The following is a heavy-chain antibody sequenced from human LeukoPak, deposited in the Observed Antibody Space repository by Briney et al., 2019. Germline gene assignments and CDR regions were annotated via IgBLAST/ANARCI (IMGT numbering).Heavy chain of an antibody. CDR1: GFTFSSYG. V-gene: IGHV3-33*01. D-gene: IGHD3-22*01. CDR3: ARDLGTYYDSSVYYIPGY. CDR2: IWYDGSNK. Sequence: GGSLRLSCAASGFTFSSYGMHWVRQAPGKGLEWVAVIWYDGSNKYYADSVKGRFTISRDNSKNTLYLQMNSLRAEDTAVYYCARDLGTYYDSSVYYIPGYGGQGPLVTVSS. J-gene: IGHJ4*02.